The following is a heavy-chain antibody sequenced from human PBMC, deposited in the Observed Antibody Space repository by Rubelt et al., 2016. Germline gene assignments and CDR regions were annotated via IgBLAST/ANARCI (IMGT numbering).Heavy chain of an antibody. V-gene: IGHV4-34*01. CDR3: AGGPRFVSIAVVGAMYC. CDR2: INYSGST. D-gene: IGHD6-19*01. CDR1: GGSFSGYY. J-gene: IGHJ4*02. Sequence: QVQLQQWGAGLLKPSETLSLTCAVYGGSFSGYYWSWIRQPPGKGLEWIGEINYSGSTNYNTSLKSRGTIAGDTSKDQCSRELSSVTAADTPVYYCAGGPRFVSIAVVGAMYCWGQGTLVTVSS.